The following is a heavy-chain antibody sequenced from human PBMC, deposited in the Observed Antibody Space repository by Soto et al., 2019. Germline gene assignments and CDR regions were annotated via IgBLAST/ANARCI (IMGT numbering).Heavy chain of an antibody. CDR1: GGSFSGYY. CDR2: INHSGST. CDR3: ARGATYYYGSGSYYKWPYYGMDV. Sequence: PSETMSLTCAVYGGSFSGYYWSWIRQPPGKGLEWIGEINHSGSTNYNPSLKSRVPISVDTSKNQSSLKLSSVTAADTAVYYCARGATYYYGSGSYYKWPYYGMDVWGQGTTVTVS. D-gene: IGHD3-10*01. J-gene: IGHJ6*02. V-gene: IGHV4-34*01.